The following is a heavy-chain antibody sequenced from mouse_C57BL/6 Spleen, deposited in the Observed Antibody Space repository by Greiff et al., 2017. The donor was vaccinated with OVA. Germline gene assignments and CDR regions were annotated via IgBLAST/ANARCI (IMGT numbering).Heavy chain of an antibody. Sequence: VQLQQSGPELVKPGASVKISCKASGYSFTGYYMNWVKQSPEKSLEWIGEINPSTGGTTYNQKFKAKATLTVDKSSSTAYMQLKSLTSEDSAVYYCARGGDLYSWGQGTLVTVSA. CDR3: ARGGDLYS. J-gene: IGHJ3*01. CDR2: INPSTGGT. CDR1: GYSFTGYY. V-gene: IGHV1-42*01. D-gene: IGHD2-1*01.